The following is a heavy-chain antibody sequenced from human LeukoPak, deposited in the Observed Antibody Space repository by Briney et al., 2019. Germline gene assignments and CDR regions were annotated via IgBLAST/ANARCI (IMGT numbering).Heavy chain of an antibody. CDR3: ASQTHSGSYFDY. D-gene: IGHD1-26*01. V-gene: IGHV4-59*08. J-gene: IGHJ4*02. CDR2: IYYSGST. Sequence: SETLSLTCTVSGGSISSYYWSWVRQPPGKGLEWIGYIYYSGSTNYNPSLTSRVTISVDTSKIQFSLKLRSVTAADTAVYDCASQTHSGSYFDYWGQGTLVTVSS. CDR1: GGSISSYY.